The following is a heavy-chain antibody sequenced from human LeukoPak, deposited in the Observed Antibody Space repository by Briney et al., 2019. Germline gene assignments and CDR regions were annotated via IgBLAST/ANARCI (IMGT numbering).Heavy chain of an antibody. CDR3: ARGEEDYGDFLDAFDI. V-gene: IGHV3-30-3*01. D-gene: IGHD4-17*01. J-gene: IGHJ3*02. CDR2: KSYDGNNK. CDR1: GFTFSSYA. Sequence: PGRSLRLSCAASGFTFSSYAMHWVRQAPGKGLEWVAVKSYDGNNKYYADSVRGRFTISRDNSNNTLCLQMNSLRAEDTAVYYCARGEEDYGDFLDAFDIWGQGTMVTVSS.